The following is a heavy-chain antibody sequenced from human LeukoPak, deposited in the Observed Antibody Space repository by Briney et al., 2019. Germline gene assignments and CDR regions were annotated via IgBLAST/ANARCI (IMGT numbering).Heavy chain of an antibody. V-gene: IGHV1-46*03. J-gene: IGHJ1*01. CDR2: INPSGGST. CDR1: GYTFTRYY. Sequence: GASVKVSCKASGYTFTRYYMHWVRQAPGHGLEWMGIINPSGGSTSYAQKFQGRVTMTRDTSTSTVYMELSSLRSEDTAVYYCARGGGITIFGVVIMREYFQHWGQGTLVTVSS. D-gene: IGHD3-3*01. CDR3: ARGGGITIFGVVIMREYFQH.